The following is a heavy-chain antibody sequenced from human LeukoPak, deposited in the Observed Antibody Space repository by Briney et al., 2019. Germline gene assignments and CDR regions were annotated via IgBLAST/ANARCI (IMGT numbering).Heavy chain of an antibody. CDR3: ARGVWFGERPDAFDI. Sequence: PGRSLRLSCAASGYTFSSYGMHWVRQAPGKGLEWVAVIWYDGSNKYYADSVKGRFTISRDNSKNTLSLQMSSLRAEDTAVYYCARGVWFGERPDAFDIWGQGTMVTVSS. V-gene: IGHV3-33*01. CDR2: IWYDGSNK. J-gene: IGHJ3*02. D-gene: IGHD3-10*01. CDR1: GYTFSSYG.